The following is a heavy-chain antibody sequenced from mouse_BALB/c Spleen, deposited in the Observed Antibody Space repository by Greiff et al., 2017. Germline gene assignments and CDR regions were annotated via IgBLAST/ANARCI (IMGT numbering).Heavy chain of an antibody. CDR2: ISYSGST. V-gene: IGHV3-8*02. CDR1: GDSITSGY. D-gene: IGHD2-14*01. J-gene: IGHJ4*01. CDR3: ARYLYRYDDYYAMDY. Sequence: EVKLMESGPSLVKPSQTLSLTCSVTGDSITSGYWNWIRKFPGNKLEYMGYISYSGSTYYNPSLKSRISITRDTSKNQYYLQLNSVTTEDTATYYCARYLYRYDDYYAMDYWGQGTSVTVSS.